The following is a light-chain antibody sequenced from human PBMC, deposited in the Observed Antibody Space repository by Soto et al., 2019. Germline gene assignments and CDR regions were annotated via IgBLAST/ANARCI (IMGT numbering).Light chain of an antibody. CDR2: DAS. Sequence: DIQMTQSPSTLSASVGDRVTITCRASQSISSWLAWYQQKPGKAPKLLIYDASSLESGVPSRFSGSGSGTEFTLTISSLQSEDYAVYYCQQYINWPPLTFGGGTKVEIK. J-gene: IGKJ4*01. CDR3: QQYINWPPLT. V-gene: IGKV1-5*01. CDR1: QSISSW.